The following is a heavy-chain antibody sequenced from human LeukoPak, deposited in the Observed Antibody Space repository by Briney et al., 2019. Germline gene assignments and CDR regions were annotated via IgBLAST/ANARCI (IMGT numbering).Heavy chain of an antibody. Sequence: SETLSLTCSVSGFSISNGYYWGWVRQPPGKGLEWIGSMHEIGSTYYNPSLKSRGTISVDTSKNQLSLRLTSATVADTAVYYCARLGCWYSSNCLEFYFYYMDVWGKGTTVIVSS. J-gene: IGHJ6*03. CDR2: MHEIGST. V-gene: IGHV4-38-2*02. CDR1: GFSISNGYY. D-gene: IGHD4-23*01. CDR3: ARLGCWYSSNCLEFYFYYMDV.